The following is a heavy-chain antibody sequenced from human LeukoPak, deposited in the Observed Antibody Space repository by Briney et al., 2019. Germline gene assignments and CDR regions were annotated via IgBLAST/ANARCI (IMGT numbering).Heavy chain of an antibody. CDR1: GFTFNHAW. J-gene: IGHJ3*02. CDR2: IKSKTDGRTT. V-gene: IGHV3-15*01. Sequence: GGSLRFSCAASGFTFNHAWMSWVRQAPGKGLEWVARIKSKTDGRTTDYAAPVKGRFTISRDDSKNTLYLQMNSLKTEDTAVYYCTTDWQLRYFGWVNAFDIWGQGTMVTVSS. D-gene: IGHD3-9*01. CDR3: TTDWQLRYFGWVNAFDI.